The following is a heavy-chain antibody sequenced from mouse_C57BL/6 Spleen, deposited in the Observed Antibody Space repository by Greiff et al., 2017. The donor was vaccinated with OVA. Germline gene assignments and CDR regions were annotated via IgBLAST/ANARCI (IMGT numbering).Heavy chain of an antibody. CDR2: ISSGGSYT. J-gene: IGHJ4*01. CDR3: ARQDDGYGNYAMDY. V-gene: IGHV5-6*01. Sequence: EVHLVESGGDLVKPGGSLKLSCAASGFTFSSYGMSWVRQTPDKRLEWVATISSGGSYTYYPDSVKGRFTISRDNAKNTLYLQMSSLKSEDTAMYYCARQDDGYGNYAMDYWGQGTSVTVSS. CDR1: GFTFSSYG. D-gene: IGHD2-3*01.